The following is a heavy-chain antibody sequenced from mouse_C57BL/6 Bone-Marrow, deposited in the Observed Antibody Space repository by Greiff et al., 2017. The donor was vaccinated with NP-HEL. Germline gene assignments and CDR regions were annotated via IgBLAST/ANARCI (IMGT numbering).Heavy chain of an antibody. Sequence: VQLQQSGAELVRPGASVKLSCTASGFNIKDDYMHWVKQRPEQGLEWIGWFDLENGDTEYASKFQGKAPITANTSSNTAYLQLSSLTSEDTAVYYCTHDGYDYYAMDYWGQGTSVTVSS. CDR1: GFNIKDDY. D-gene: IGHD2-3*01. V-gene: IGHV14-4*01. CDR2: FDLENGDT. J-gene: IGHJ4*01. CDR3: THDGYDYYAMDY.